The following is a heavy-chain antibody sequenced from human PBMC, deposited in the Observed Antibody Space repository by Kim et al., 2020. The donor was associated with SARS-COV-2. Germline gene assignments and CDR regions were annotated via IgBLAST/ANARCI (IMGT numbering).Heavy chain of an antibody. CDR3: AKDLLYVPGRGYFDS. Sequence: ADSVRGRITISRDNSKNTLFLQMGSMTVDDTAVYYCAKDLLYVPGRGYFDSWGQGVLVTVSS. D-gene: IGHD3-10*01. V-gene: IGHV3-23*01. J-gene: IGHJ4*02.